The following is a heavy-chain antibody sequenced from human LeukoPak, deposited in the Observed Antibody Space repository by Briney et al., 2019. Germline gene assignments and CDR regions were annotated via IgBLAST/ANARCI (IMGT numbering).Heavy chain of an antibody. CDR1: GFTFSSYS. CDR3: ARIRNGGAFDI. V-gene: IGHV3-21*01. Sequence: GGSLRHSCAASGFTFSSYSMNWVRQAPGKGLEWVSSISSSSSYIYYADSVKGRFTISRDNAKNSLYLQMNSLRAEDTAVYYCARIRNGGAFDIWGQGTMVSVSS. J-gene: IGHJ3*02. CDR2: ISSSSSYI. D-gene: IGHD2-8*01.